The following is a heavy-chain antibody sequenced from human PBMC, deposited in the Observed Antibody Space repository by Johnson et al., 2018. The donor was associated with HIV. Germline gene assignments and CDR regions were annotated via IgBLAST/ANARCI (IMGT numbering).Heavy chain of an antibody. D-gene: IGHD3-22*01. CDR3: AKDVGNYWPDAFDI. CDR1: GFTFDDFG. V-gene: IGHV3-30*18. CDR2: ISYDGNNK. Sequence: QVQLVESGGGVVRPGGSLRLSCVASGFTFDDFGMHWVRQAPGKGLEWVACISYDGNNKYYKGSVKGRFTISRDNSKNTLYLQMNSLRAEDTALYYCAKDVGNYWPDAFDIWGQGTMVTVSS. J-gene: IGHJ3*02.